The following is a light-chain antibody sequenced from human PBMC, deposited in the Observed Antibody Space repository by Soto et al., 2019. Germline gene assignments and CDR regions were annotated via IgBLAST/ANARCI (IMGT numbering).Light chain of an antibody. Sequence: EIVLTQSPGTLSLYPGERATLSCRASQSVSSSYLAWYQQKPGQAPRPLIYGASSRATGIPDRFSGSESGTDFALTISRLEPVDFAVYYCLQYGSSPYTFGQGTKLEIK. CDR3: LQYGSSPYT. CDR1: QSVSSSY. J-gene: IGKJ2*01. V-gene: IGKV3-20*01. CDR2: GAS.